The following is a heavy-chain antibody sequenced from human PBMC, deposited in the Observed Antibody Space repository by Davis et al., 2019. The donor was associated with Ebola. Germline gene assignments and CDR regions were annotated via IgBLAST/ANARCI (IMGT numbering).Heavy chain of an antibody. CDR1: GDSVTHSSAT. CDR2: TYYISKWYN. V-gene: IGHV6-1*01. CDR3: ARRTWRSNHYYGVDV. D-gene: IGHD1-14*01. Sequence: SQTLSLTCVIFGDSVTHSSATWNWIRQSPSRGLEWLGRTYYISKWYNDYALSVKGRISVTSDTPKNQFSLQLTSVTPEDTGVYFCARRTWRSNHYYGVDVWGRGTTVTVSS. J-gene: IGHJ6*02.